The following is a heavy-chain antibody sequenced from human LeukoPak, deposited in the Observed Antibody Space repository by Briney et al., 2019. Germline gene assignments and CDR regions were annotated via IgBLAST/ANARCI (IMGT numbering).Heavy chain of an antibody. J-gene: IGHJ4*02. Sequence: SETLSLTCTVSGGSISSYYWSWIRQPPGKGLEWIGYIYYSGSTNYNPYLKSRVTISVDTSKNQFSLKLSSVTAADTAVYYCARVYSSGWYFRWGYFDYWGQGTLVTVSS. CDR1: GGSISSYY. D-gene: IGHD6-19*01. CDR3: ARVYSSGWYFRWGYFDY. V-gene: IGHV4-59*01. CDR2: IYYSGST.